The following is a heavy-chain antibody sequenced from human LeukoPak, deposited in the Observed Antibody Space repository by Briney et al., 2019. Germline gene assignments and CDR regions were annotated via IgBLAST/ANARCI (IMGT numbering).Heavy chain of an antibody. Sequence: ASVKVSCKASGYTFTGYYMHWVRQAPGQGLEWMGWINHNSGGTNYAQKFQGRVTMTRDTSISTAYMELSRLRSDDAAVYYCARAVMGLNYYFDYWGQGTLVTVSS. CDR1: GYTFTGYY. CDR2: INHNSGGT. D-gene: IGHD2-8*01. J-gene: IGHJ4*02. V-gene: IGHV1-2*02. CDR3: ARAVMGLNYYFDY.